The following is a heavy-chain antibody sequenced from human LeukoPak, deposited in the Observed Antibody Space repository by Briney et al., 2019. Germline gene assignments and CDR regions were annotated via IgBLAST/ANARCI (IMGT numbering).Heavy chain of an antibody. Sequence: SETLSLTCAVYGGSFSGYYWSWIRQPPGKGLEWIGEINHSGSTNYNPSLKSRVTISVDTSKNQFSLKLSSVTAADTAVYYCARGARYYSSGSYYNGGWFDPWGQGTLVTVSS. J-gene: IGHJ5*02. D-gene: IGHD3-10*01. CDR1: GGSFSGYY. CDR3: ARGARYYSSGSYYNGGWFDP. CDR2: INHSGST. V-gene: IGHV4-34*01.